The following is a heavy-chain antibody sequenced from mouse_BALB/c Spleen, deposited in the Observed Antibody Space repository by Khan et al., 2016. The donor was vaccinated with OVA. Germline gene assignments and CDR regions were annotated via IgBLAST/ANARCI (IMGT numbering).Heavy chain of an antibody. D-gene: IGHD2-1*01. J-gene: IGHJ1*01. V-gene: IGHV2-9*02. CDR2: IWAGGST. Sequence: QVQLKESGPGLVAPSQSLSITCTVSGFSLTSYGVHWVRQTPGKGLEWLGIIWAGGSTNYNSALMSRLSISKEHSKSQASFKMKSLQTDDTAMYYCARNYDNYVEYFDVWGAGTTVTVSS. CDR3: ARNYDNYVEYFDV. CDR1: GFSLTSYG.